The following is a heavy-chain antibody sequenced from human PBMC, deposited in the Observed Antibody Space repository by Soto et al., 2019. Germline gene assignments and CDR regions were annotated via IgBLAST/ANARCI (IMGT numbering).Heavy chain of an antibody. CDR1: GFTFSSYA. Sequence: PGGSLRLSCAASGFTFSSYAMSWVRQAPGNGLEWVSAISGSDGSTYYADSVKGRFTISRDNSKNTLYLQMNSLRAEDTAVYYCAKGPNYYDSSGPAYYFDYWGQGTLVTVSS. J-gene: IGHJ4*02. V-gene: IGHV3-23*01. CDR2: ISGSDGST. CDR3: AKGPNYYDSSGPAYYFDY. D-gene: IGHD3-22*01.